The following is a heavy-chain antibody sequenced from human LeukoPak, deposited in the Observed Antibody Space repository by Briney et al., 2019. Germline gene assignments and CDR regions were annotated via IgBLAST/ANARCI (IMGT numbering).Heavy chain of an antibody. V-gene: IGHV4-39*01. CDR1: GGSISSGTYY. CDR2: MCYGGTS. J-gene: IGHJ3*02. D-gene: IGHD1-1*01. CDR3: ASLPKYVSALEAFDI. Sequence: PSETLSLTCTVSGGSISSGTYYWGWIRQPPGKGLEWIGSMCYGGTSYYNPSLKTRVTTSVDTSKNQFSLRVSSVTAADTAVYYCASLPKYVSALEAFDIWGQGTMVTVSS.